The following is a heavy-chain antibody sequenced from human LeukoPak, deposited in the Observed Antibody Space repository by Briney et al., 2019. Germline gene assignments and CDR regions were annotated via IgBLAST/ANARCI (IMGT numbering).Heavy chain of an antibody. CDR1: GFTFGTYG. Sequence: PGGSLRLSCAASGFTFGTYGMSWVRQAPGKGLEWVSFIGGGGAPIDYADSVKGRFTISRDNSKNTVYLRMNSLRAEDTAIYYCAKDSGWYRNPFESWGQGTLVTVSS. CDR3: AKDSGWYRNPFES. J-gene: IGHJ4*02. V-gene: IGHV3-23*01. D-gene: IGHD6-19*01. CDR2: IGGGGAPI.